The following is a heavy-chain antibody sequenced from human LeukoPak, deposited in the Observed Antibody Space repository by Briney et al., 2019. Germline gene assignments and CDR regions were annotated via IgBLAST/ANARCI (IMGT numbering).Heavy chain of an antibody. V-gene: IGHV4-34*01. Sequence: SETLSLTCAVYGGSFSGYYWSWIRQPPGKGLEWIGEINHSGSTNYNPSLKSRVTISVDTSKNQFSLKLSSVTAADTAVYYCARDRGLGPGIGSWTSNWFDPWGQGTLVTVSS. J-gene: IGHJ5*02. CDR3: ARDRGLGPGIGSWTSNWFDP. CDR1: GGSFSGYY. D-gene: IGHD6-13*01. CDR2: INHSGST.